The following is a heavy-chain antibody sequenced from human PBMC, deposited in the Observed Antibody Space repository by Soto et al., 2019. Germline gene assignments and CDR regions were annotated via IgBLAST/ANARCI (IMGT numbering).Heavy chain of an antibody. Sequence: GGSLRLSCAASGFTVSSNYMSWVRQAPGKGLEWVSVIYSGGSTYYADSVKGRFTISRDNAKNSLYLQMNSLRAEDTAVYYCARSSGGSGKLWNYYGMDVWRQGTTVTVSS. V-gene: IGHV3-53*01. D-gene: IGHD3-10*01. CDR1: GFTVSSNY. CDR2: IYSGGST. CDR3: ARSSGGSGKLWNYYGMDV. J-gene: IGHJ6*02.